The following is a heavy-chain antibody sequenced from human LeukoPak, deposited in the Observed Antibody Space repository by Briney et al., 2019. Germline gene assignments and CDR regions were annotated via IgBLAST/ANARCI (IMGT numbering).Heavy chain of an antibody. D-gene: IGHD4/OR15-4a*01. Sequence: SETLSLTCAVYGGSFSGYYWSWIRQPPGKGLEWIGEINHSGSTNYNPSLKSRVTISVDTSKSQFSLKLSSVTAADTAVYYCARYGAAYYFDYWGQGTLVTVSS. CDR2: INHSGST. V-gene: IGHV4-34*01. J-gene: IGHJ4*02. CDR1: GGSFSGYY. CDR3: ARYGAAYYFDY.